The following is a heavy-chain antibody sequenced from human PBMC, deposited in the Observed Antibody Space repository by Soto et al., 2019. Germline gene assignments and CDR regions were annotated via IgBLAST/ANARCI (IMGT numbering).Heavy chain of an antibody. V-gene: IGHV1-18*01. CDR2: ISPYNGNT. D-gene: IGHD6-13*01. Sequence: QVQLVQSGAEVKKPGASVKVSCKASGYTFTSYGISWVRQAPGQGLEWMGWISPYNGNTNYAQKLQGRVTMTTDTPRGPGDMELRSLRSDDTAVYYCARDEAAHTFDPWGQGILVTVSS. J-gene: IGHJ5*02. CDR3: ARDEAAHTFDP. CDR1: GYTFTSYG.